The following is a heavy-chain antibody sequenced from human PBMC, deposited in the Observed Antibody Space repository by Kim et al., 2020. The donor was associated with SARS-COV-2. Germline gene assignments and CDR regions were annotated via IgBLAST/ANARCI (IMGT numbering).Heavy chain of an antibody. J-gene: IGHJ3*02. Sequence: SETLSLTYTVSGGSISSSSYYWGWIRQPPGKGLEWIGSIYYSGSTYYNPSLKSRVTISVDTSKNQFSLKLSSVTAADTAVYYCARLRNLRAFDIWGQGTMVTVSS. CDR1: GGSISSSSYY. CDR2: IYYSGST. V-gene: IGHV4-39*01. CDR3: ARLRNLRAFDI.